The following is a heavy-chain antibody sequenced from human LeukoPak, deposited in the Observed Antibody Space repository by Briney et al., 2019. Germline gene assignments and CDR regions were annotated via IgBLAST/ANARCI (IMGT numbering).Heavy chain of an antibody. CDR2: IYSGGST. CDR3: ATDGSIAAAGTFDY. V-gene: IGHV3-53*05. J-gene: IGHJ4*02. Sequence: PGGSLRLSCAASGFTVSSNYMSWVRQAPGKGLEWVSVIYSGGSTYYADSVKGRFTISRDNSKNTLYLQMNSLRSEDTAVYYCATDGSIAAAGTFDYWGQGTLVTVSS. D-gene: IGHD6-13*01. CDR1: GFTVSSNY.